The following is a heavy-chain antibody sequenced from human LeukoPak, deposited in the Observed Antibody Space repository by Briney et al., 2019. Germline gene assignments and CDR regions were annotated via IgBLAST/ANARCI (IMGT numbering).Heavy chain of an antibody. D-gene: IGHD2-15*01. CDR2: ISGSGGST. Sequence: GGSLRLSCAASGFTFSSYAMSWVRQAPGKGLEWVSAISGSGGSTYYADSVKGRFTISRDNSKNTLYLQMNSLRAEDTAVYYRAKEGQVVVAASNWFDPWGQGTLVTVSS. V-gene: IGHV3-23*01. CDR1: GFTFSSYA. J-gene: IGHJ5*02. CDR3: AKEGQVVVAASNWFDP.